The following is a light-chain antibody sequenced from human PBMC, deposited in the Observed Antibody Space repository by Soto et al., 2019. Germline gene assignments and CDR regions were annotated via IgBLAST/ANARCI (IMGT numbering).Light chain of an antibody. CDR2: YDS. V-gene: IGLV3-21*04. J-gene: IGLJ2*01. Sequence: SYELTQPPSVSVAPGETARITCGGNNIGSKSVHWYQQRPGQAPVLVIYYDSGRPSGIPERFSGSNSGNTATLTTNRVEDGDEAAYYCQVWDSGRDHVVFGGGTKLTVL. CDR3: QVWDSGRDHVV. CDR1: NIGSKS.